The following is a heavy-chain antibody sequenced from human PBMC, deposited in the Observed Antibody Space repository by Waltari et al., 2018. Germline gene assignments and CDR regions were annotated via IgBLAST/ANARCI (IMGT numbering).Heavy chain of an antibody. V-gene: IGHV1-69*12. J-gene: IGHJ1*01. CDR1: GGTFSSYA. CDR3: ARDFITGTPGYFQH. D-gene: IGHD1-20*01. CDR2: IITIFGTA. Sequence: QVQLVLSGAAVTQPGSSVKVSCAASGGTFSSYASSWVRQAPAQGLEWMGGIITIFGTANYAQKCQGRVKITADESTSTAYMELSSLRSEDTAVYYCARDFITGTPGYFQHWGQGTLVTVSS.